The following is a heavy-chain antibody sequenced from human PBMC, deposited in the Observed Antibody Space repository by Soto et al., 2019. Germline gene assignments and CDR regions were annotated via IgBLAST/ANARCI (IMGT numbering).Heavy chain of an antibody. CDR2: IIPIFGTA. J-gene: IGHJ6*02. V-gene: IGHV1-69*12. CDR3: ARDRCSCGSCLPYYDYGMDV. D-gene: IGHD2-15*01. CDR1: GGTFSSYA. Sequence: QVQLVQSGAEVKKPGSSVKVSCKASGGTFSSYAISWVRQAPGQGLEWMGGIIPIFGTANYAQKFQGRVTMTADESXXTXYXXLSSLRSEDTAVYYCARDRCSCGSCLPYYDYGMDVWGHGTTVTVSS.